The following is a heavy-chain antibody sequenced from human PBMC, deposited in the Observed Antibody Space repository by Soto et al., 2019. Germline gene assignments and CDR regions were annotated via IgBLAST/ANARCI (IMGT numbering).Heavy chain of an antibody. V-gene: IGHV4-30-2*01. D-gene: IGHD3-3*01. Sequence: PSETLSLTCAVSGGSISSGGYSWSWIRQPPGKGLEWIGYIYHSGSTYYNPSLKSRVTISVDRSKNQFSLKLSSVTAADTAVYYCARGRSNTYYDFWSGYYTPEFDYWGQGTLVTVSS. J-gene: IGHJ4*02. CDR2: IYHSGST. CDR3: ARGRSNTYYDFWSGYYTPEFDY. CDR1: GGSISSGGYS.